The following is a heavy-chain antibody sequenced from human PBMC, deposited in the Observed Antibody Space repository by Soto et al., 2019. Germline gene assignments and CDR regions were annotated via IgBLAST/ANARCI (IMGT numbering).Heavy chain of an antibody. V-gene: IGHV4-39*01. CDR2: IFYSGST. Sequence: SETLSLTCTVSSGSISSTIYSWDWIRQPPGKGLEWIGSIFYSGSTYYNPSLKSRVTISVDTSKNQFSLTLTSVTAADTAVYYCARVPDYWGQGTLVTVS. J-gene: IGHJ4*02. CDR3: ARVPDY. CDR1: SGSISSTIYS.